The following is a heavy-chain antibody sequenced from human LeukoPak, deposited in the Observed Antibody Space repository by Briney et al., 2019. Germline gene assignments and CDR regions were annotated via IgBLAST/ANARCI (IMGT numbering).Heavy chain of an antibody. Sequence: ASVKVTCKASGYTFSSYGITWVRQAPGQGLEWMGWISGYTGNTYYAQKLQGRVTMTIDTSTSTAYMEMRRLRSDDTAVYYCARTHCNGGRCRLPRFFDVWGRGTLVSVSS. D-gene: IGHD2-15*01. CDR3: ARTHCNGGRCRLPRFFDV. J-gene: IGHJ2*01. CDR1: GYTFSSYG. V-gene: IGHV1-18*01. CDR2: ISGYTGNT.